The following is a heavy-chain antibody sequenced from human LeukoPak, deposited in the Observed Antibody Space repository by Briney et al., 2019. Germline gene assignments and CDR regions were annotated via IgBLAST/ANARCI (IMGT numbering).Heavy chain of an antibody. CDR1: GGSFSGYY. V-gene: IGHV4-34*01. CDR3: ARHFPYYYDSSGYYPSSDDAFDI. J-gene: IGHJ3*02. D-gene: IGHD3-22*01. Sequence: PSETLSLTCAVYGGSFSGYYWSWIRQPPGKGLEWIGEINHSGSTNYSPSLKSRVTISVDTSKNQFSLKLSSVTAADTAVYYCARHFPYYYDSSGYYPSSDDAFDIWGQGTMVTVSS. CDR2: INHSGST.